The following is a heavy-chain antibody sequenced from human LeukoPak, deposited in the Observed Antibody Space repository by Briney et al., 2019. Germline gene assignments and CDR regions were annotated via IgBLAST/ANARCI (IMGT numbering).Heavy chain of an antibody. CDR2: ISSSSSYI. CDR1: GFTFDDYA. CDR3: ARGYGYSSGWYGPAFDI. J-gene: IGHJ3*02. D-gene: IGHD6-19*01. Sequence: GGSLRLSCAASGFTFDDYAMHWVRQAPGKGLEWVSSISSSSSYIYYADSVKGRFTISRDNAKNSLYLQMNSLRAEDTAVYYCARGYGYSSGWYGPAFDIWGQGTMVTVSS. V-gene: IGHV3-21*01.